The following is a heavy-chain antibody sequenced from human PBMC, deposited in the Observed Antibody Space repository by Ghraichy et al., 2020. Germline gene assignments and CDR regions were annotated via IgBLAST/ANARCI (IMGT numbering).Heavy chain of an antibody. J-gene: IGHJ5*02. V-gene: IGHV4-34*01. CDR3: ARGQPVVPAAIPVQYFRYNWFDP. CDR1: GGSFSGYY. Sequence: SETLSLTCAVYGGSFSGYYWSWIRQPPGKGLEWIGEINHSGSTNYNPSLKSRVTISVDTSKNQFSLKLSSVTAADTAVYYCARGQPVVPAAIPVQYFRYNWFDPWGQGTLVTVSS. D-gene: IGHD2-2*02. CDR2: INHSGST.